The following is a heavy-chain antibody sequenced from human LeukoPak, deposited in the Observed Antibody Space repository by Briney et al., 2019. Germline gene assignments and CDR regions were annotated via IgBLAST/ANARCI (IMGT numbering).Heavy chain of an antibody. Sequence: PGGSLRLSCAASGFTFSSYSMNWVRQAPGKGLEWVSYISSSSSTIYYADPVKGRFTISRDNAKNSLYLQMNSLRAEDTAVYYCAREDIVVVPTAVEYMDVWGKGTTVTVSS. D-gene: IGHD2-2*01. CDR3: AREDIVVVPTAVEYMDV. V-gene: IGHV3-48*01. CDR1: GFTFSSYS. CDR2: ISSSSSTI. J-gene: IGHJ6*03.